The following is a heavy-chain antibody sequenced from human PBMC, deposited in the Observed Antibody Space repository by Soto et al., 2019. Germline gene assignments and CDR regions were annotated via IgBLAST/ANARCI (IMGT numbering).Heavy chain of an antibody. CDR1: GGSISSGDYY. CDR3: ARVSLSSGYYLDY. D-gene: IGHD3-22*01. J-gene: IGHJ4*02. V-gene: IGHV4-30-4*01. Sequence: SETLSLTCTVSGGSISSGDYYWSWIRQPPGKGLEWIGYIYYSGSTYYNPSLKSRVTISVDTSKNQFSLKLSSVTAADTAVYYCARVSLSSGYYLDYWGQGTLVTVSS. CDR2: IYYSGST.